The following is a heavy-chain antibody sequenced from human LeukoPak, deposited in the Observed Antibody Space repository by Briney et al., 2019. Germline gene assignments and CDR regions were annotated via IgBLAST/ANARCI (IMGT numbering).Heavy chain of an antibody. CDR1: GFTFRSYS. J-gene: IGHJ5*02. D-gene: IGHD4-17*01. CDR3: TKDPNGDYVGAFDP. V-gene: IGHV3-48*04. Sequence: GGSLRLSCVASGFTFRSYSMNWVRQAPGKGLEWVSYISSTSGTIYYADSMKGRFTISRDNAKNTLYLQMNSLRAEDTAVYYCTKDPNGDYVGAFDPWGQGTLVTVSS. CDR2: ISSTSGTI.